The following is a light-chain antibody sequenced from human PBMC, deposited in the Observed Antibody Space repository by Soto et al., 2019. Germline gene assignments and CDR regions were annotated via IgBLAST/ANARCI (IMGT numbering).Light chain of an antibody. CDR3: QQYNSYPLT. CDR1: QSISSW. CDR2: DAS. Sequence: DIQMTQSPSTLPASLGDRVTITCRASQSISSWLAWYQQKPGKAPKLLIYDASSLESGVPSRFRGSGSGTEFTLTISSLPPDDFETYYCQQYNSYPLTFGGGTKVDIK. V-gene: IGKV1-5*01. J-gene: IGKJ4*01.